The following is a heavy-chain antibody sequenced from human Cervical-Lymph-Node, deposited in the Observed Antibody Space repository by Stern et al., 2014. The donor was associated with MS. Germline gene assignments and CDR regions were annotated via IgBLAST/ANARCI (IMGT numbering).Heavy chain of an antibody. D-gene: IGHD2-21*01. CDR3: ARDYIHHILVGWDAFDI. CDR1: GYTFTNYG. Sequence: QMQLVQSGAEVKKPGASVKVSCKASGYTFTNYGISWVRQAPGQGLEWMGWISGYNGNRNYAQKLQGRVTMTTETSTSTAYMELRSLRSDDTAVYYCARDYIHHILVGWDAFDIWGQGTMVTVSS. J-gene: IGHJ3*02. CDR2: ISGYNGNR. V-gene: IGHV1-18*01.